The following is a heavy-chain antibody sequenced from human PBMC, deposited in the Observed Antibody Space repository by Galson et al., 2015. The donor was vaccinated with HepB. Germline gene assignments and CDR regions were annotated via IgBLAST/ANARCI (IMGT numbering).Heavy chain of an antibody. CDR3: ARQDGSGLYYFDY. V-gene: IGHV5-51*01. CDR1: GYSFNFYW. D-gene: IGHD3-10*01. Sequence: QSGAEVKKPGESLKISCQGSGYSFNFYWIAWVRQIPGKGLERMGIIYPGASDTRYSPSFQGQVTISADKSNSTASLQWSSLKASDTAMYYCARQDGSGLYYFDYWGQGTLVTVSS. J-gene: IGHJ4*02. CDR2: IYPGASDT.